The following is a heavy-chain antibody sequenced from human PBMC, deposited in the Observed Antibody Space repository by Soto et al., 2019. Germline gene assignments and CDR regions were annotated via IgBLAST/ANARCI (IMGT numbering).Heavy chain of an antibody. CDR3: ARDRGSSWYRSFDP. J-gene: IGHJ5*02. Sequence: SVQVCFKASGGPFSSYAISLVRRAPGQGLEWMGGIIPIFGTANCAQKFQGRVTITADESTSTAYMELSSLRSEDTAVYYCARDRGSSWYRSFDPWGQGTMVTVSS. V-gene: IGHV1-69*13. CDR2: IIPIFGTA. D-gene: IGHD6-13*01. CDR1: GGPFSSYA.